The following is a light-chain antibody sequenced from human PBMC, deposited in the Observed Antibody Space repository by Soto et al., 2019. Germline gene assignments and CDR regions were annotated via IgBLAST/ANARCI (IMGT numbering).Light chain of an antibody. CDR3: QHYPDSPWA. V-gene: IGKV3-20*01. J-gene: IGKJ1*01. Sequence: EIVLTQSPATLSLSPGERATLSCRASQSVIGNYLAWYRQKPGQTPRLLIFGTSRRATGIPDRFSGSGSGTDFTLTISRLEPEDFAVYYCQHYPDSPWAFGQGTKVQIK. CDR2: GTS. CDR1: QSVIGNY.